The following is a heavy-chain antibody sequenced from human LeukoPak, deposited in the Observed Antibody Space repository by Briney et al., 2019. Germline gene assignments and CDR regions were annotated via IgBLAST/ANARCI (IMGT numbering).Heavy chain of an antibody. Sequence: GGSLRLSCAASGFTFSSYAMNWVRQAPGKGLEWVSTISASGGSTYYFVKGRFTISRDNSKNTLYLQMNSLRAEDTAVYYCAKGYCSSTNCKESFFDYWGQGTLVSVSS. J-gene: IGHJ4*02. CDR2: ISASGGST. V-gene: IGHV3-23*01. CDR1: GFTFSSYA. D-gene: IGHD2-2*01. CDR3: AKGYCSSTNCKESFFDY.